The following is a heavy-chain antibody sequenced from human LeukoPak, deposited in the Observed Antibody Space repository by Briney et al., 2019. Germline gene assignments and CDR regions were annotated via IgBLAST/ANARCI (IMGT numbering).Heavy chain of an antibody. CDR3: ARSGIGYRNWFDP. Sequence: ASVKVSCKASGYTFTGYYMHWVRQASGQGLEWMGWINPNSGGTNYAQKFQGWVTMTRDTSISTAYMELSRLRSDDTAVYYCARSGIGYRNWFDPWGQGTLVTVSS. D-gene: IGHD1-26*01. V-gene: IGHV1-2*04. CDR1: GYTFTGYY. J-gene: IGHJ5*02. CDR2: INPNSGGT.